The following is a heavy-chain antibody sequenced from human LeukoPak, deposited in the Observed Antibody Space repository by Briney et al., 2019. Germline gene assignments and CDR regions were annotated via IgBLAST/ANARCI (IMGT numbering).Heavy chain of an antibody. J-gene: IGHJ6*02. D-gene: IGHD4-17*01. CDR1: GYTFTGYY. Sequence: GASVKVSCKASGYTFTGYYMHWVRQAPGQGLEWMGWINPNSGGTNYAQKFQGRVTMTRDTSISTAYMELSRLRSDDTAVYYCAREVTTDEYYYYGMDVWGQGTTVTVSS. CDR3: AREVTTDEYYYYGMDV. CDR2: INPNSGGT. V-gene: IGHV1-2*02.